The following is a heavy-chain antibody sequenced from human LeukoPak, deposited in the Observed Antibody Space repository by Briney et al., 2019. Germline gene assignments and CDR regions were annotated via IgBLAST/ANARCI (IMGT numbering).Heavy chain of an antibody. D-gene: IGHD1-1*01. J-gene: IGHJ3*01. CDR2: IAASGVYT. CDR3: ATPDGLESGPSNYVFHV. CDR1: IFIFCKYA. V-gene: IGHV3-23*01. Sequence: GGSLRLSCAASIFIFCKYAMSWVPQSPGKALECGSDIAASGVYTYYADSVKGRFTVSRDNYKSTLYLQIDSLRPDHTAVYYCATPDGLESGPSNYVFHVWGQGTMVTVSS.